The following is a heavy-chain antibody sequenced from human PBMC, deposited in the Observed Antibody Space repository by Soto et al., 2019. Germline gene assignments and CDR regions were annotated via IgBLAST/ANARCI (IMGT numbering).Heavy chain of an antibody. D-gene: IGHD3-3*01. V-gene: IGHV1-8*01. Sequence: ASVKVSCKASGYTFTSYDINWVRQATGQGLEWMGWMNPNSGNTGYAQKFQGRVTMTTDTSTSTAYMELRSLRSDDTAVYYCARVWSGSPWMDVWGKGTTVTVSS. J-gene: IGHJ6*04. CDR3: ARVWSGSPWMDV. CDR2: MNPNSGNT. CDR1: GYTFTSYD.